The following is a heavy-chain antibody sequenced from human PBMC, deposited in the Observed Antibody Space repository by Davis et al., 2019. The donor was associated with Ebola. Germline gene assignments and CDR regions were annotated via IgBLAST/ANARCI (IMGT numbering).Heavy chain of an antibody. Sequence: GESLKISCAASGFTFSSYAMSWVRQAPGKGLEWVSAISGSGGSTYYADSVKGRFTISRDNSKNTLYLQMNSLRAEDTAVYYCARVAAARPGYWGQGTLVTVSS. V-gene: IGHV3-23*01. J-gene: IGHJ4*02. D-gene: IGHD6-6*01. CDR1: GFTFSSYA. CDR2: ISGSGGST. CDR3: ARVAAARPGY.